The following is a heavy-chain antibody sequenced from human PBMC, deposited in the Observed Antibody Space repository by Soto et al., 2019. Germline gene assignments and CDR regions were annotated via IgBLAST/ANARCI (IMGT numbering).Heavy chain of an antibody. CDR3: ARHCSDGGCLAH. J-gene: IGHJ4*02. Sequence: PSETLSLTCTVSGGSIIGYYWSWIRQPPGKGLHWFGYNYIPSLNSRVTISVDTSTNRVSLKLSFVTAADTAVYYCARHCSDGGCLAHWGPGTLVTVSS. CDR1: GGSIIGYY. V-gene: IGHV4-59*08. D-gene: IGHD2-15*01.